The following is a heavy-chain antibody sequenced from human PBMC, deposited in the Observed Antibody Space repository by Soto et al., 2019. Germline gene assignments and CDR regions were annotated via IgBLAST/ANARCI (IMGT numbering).Heavy chain of an antibody. D-gene: IGHD1-1*01. J-gene: IGHJ4*02. V-gene: IGHV1-2*02. Sequence: ASVKVSCKASGYTFSDYYIHCGLQSLGQGLEWMGWINPNSGGTKYAPKFQGGVTMTRDTSITTAYMELSRLRSGDTAVYYCAREPATAKPEGVDFWGQGTLVTVSS. CDR3: AREPATAKPEGVDF. CDR2: INPNSGGT. CDR1: GYTFSDYY.